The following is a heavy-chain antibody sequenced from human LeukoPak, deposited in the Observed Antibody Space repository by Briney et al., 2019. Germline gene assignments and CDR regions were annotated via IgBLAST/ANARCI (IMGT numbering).Heavy chain of an antibody. CDR1: AFTFSTYW. CDR2: IKQDGSEK. J-gene: IGHJ4*02. Sequence: GGSLRLSCAASAFTFSTYWMSWVRQAPGKGLEWAANIKQDGSEKYYVDSVKGRFTISRDNAKDSLYLQMNSLRAEDTAVYYCARARFSYGHYYFDYWGQGTLVTVSS. V-gene: IGHV3-7*04. D-gene: IGHD5-18*01. CDR3: ARARFSYGHYYFDY.